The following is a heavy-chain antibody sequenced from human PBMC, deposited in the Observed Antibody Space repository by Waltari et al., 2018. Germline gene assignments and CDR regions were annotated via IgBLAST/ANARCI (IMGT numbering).Heavy chain of an antibody. Sequence: QVQLQESGPGLVKPSETLSLTCAASGYSISSGYYCGLIRQPPGKGLEWIGSIYHSGSTYYNPSLKSRVTISVDTSKNQFSLKLSSVTAADTAVYYCARVGYGDYGNWFDPWGQGTLVTVSS. CDR2: IYHSGST. V-gene: IGHV4-38-2*01. D-gene: IGHD4-17*01. CDR1: GYSISSGYY. J-gene: IGHJ5*02. CDR3: ARVGYGDYGNWFDP.